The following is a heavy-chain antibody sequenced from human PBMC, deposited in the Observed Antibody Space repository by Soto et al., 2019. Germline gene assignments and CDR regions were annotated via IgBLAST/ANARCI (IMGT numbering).Heavy chain of an antibody. J-gene: IGHJ4*02. CDR3: ARKRSYYDNSGYEY. Sequence: GASVKVSCKASGYTFTSYGISWVRQAPGQGLEWMGGISAYNGNTKYAQKFHGRVTMTTDTSTTTAYMELRSLRSDDTAVYYCARKRSYYDNSGYEYWGQETQVTVSS. CDR1: GYTFTSYG. V-gene: IGHV1-18*04. D-gene: IGHD3-22*01. CDR2: ISAYNGNT.